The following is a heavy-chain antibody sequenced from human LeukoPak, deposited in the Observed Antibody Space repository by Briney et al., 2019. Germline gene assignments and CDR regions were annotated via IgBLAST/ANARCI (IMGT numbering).Heavy chain of an antibody. CDR2: SNPSGGST. D-gene: IGHD2-2*02. V-gene: IGHV1-46*01. CDR1: GYTFTSYY. CDR3: ARDGADIVVVPAAIYYMDV. J-gene: IGHJ6*03. Sequence: WASVQVSCKASGYTFTSYYMHWVRQAPGQGLEWMGISNPSGGSTSYAQKFQGRVTMTRDMSTSTVYMELSSLRSEDTAVYYCARDGADIVVVPAAIYYMDVWGKGTTVTVSS.